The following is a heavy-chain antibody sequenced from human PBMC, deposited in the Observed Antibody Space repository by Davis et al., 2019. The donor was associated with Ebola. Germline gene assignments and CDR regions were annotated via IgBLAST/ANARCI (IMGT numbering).Heavy chain of an antibody. J-gene: IGHJ5*02. V-gene: IGHV1-69*06. CDR1: GGTFSSYA. CDR3: AREISPSYYYGSGVPFDP. CDR2: IIPIFGTA. Sequence: AASVKVSCKASGGTFSSYAISWVRQAPGQGLEWMGGIIPIFGTANYAQKFQGRVTITADKSTSTAYMELSSLRSEDTAVYYCAREISPSYYYGSGVPFDPWGQGTLVTVSS. D-gene: IGHD3-10*01.